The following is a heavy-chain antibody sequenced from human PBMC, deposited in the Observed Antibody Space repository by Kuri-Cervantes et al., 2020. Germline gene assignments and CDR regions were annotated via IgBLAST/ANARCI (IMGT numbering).Heavy chain of an antibody. CDR2: ISSSSSYI. D-gene: IGHD3-16*02. CDR3: ARDGVQGVIHGVYDYIWGSYRYTGFYDY. V-gene: IGHV3-21*01. J-gene: IGHJ4*02. CDR1: GFTFSSYS. Sequence: GGSLRLSCAASGFTFSSYSMNWVRQAPGKGLEWVSSISSSSSYIYYADSVKGRFTISRDNAKNSLYLQMNSLRAEDTAVYYCARDGVQGVIHGVYDYIWGSYRYTGFYDYWGQGTLVTVSS.